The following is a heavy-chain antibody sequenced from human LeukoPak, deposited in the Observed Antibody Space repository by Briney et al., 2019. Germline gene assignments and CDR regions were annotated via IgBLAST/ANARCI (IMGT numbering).Heavy chain of an antibody. Sequence: SETLSLTCAAYGWTFSGYYWSWIRQPPGKGLEWIAEINHSGSTNYNPSLKSRVTISVDTAKNQSSLKLSSVTAADTAVYYYARADSGSWPFAYYFDYWGQGTLVTVSS. CDR2: INHSGST. J-gene: IGHJ4*02. CDR3: ARADSGSWPFAYYFDY. D-gene: IGHD6-13*01. CDR1: GWTFSGYY. V-gene: IGHV4-34*01.